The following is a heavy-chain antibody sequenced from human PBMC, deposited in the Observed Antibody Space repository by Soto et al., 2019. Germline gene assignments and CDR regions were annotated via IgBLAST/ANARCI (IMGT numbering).Heavy chain of an antibody. J-gene: IGHJ4*02. CDR3: ARVARSSGWYTGGYFDY. CDR1: GGSISSGDYY. D-gene: IGHD6-19*01. Sequence: SETLSLTCTVSGGSISSGDYYWSWIRQPPGQGLEWIRYIYYSGSTYYNPSLKSRVTISVDTSKNQFSLKLSSVTAADTAVYYCARVARSSGWYTGGYFDYWGQGTLVTVSS. CDR2: IYYSGST. V-gene: IGHV4-30-4*01.